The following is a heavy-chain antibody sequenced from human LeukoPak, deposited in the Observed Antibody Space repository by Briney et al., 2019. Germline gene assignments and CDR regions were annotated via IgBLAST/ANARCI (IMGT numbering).Heavy chain of an antibody. CDR2: SNPSGVGT. V-gene: IGHV1-46*01. D-gene: IGHD2-8*02. Sequence: ASVKVSCKASGYTFTSSGISWVRQAPGQGLEWMGVSNPSGVGTNYAQKFQGRVTMTRDTSTTTVYMELSSLRSEDTAVYYCAREESGGYFDYWGQGTLVTVSS. CDR1: GYTFTSSG. CDR3: AREESGGYFDY. J-gene: IGHJ4*02.